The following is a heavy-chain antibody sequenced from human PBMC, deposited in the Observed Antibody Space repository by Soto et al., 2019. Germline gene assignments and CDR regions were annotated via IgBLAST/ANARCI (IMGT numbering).Heavy chain of an antibody. D-gene: IGHD3-9*01. CDR2: IVVGSGNT. CDR3: AAALQVRYFDWLSPTPY. J-gene: IGHJ4*02. V-gene: IGHV1-58*02. Sequence: SVKVSCKASGGTFTSSAMQWVRQARGQRLEWIGWIVVGSGNTNYAQKFQERVTITRDMSTSTAYMELSSLRSEDTAVYYCAAALQVRYFDWLSPTPYWGQGTLVTVSS. CDR1: GGTFTSSA.